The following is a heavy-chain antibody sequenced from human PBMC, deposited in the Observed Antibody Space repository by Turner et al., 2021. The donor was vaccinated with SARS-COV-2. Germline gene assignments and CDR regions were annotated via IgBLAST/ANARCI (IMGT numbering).Heavy chain of an antibody. CDR3: ARHEVNSYDASGYYTSP. CDR2: VFHTGST. CDR1: GGHLNNNIYS. D-gene: IGHD3-22*01. J-gene: IGHJ5*02. V-gene: IGHV4-39*01. Sequence: QLQLQESGPRLVKPSETLSLTCAVSGGHLNNNIYSWGWIRQPPGKGLEWIGSVFHTGSTYYKSSLKRRVAISIDTSKNHFSLRLNSVTAADTAVYYCARHEVNSYDASGYYTSPWGQGILVTVSS.